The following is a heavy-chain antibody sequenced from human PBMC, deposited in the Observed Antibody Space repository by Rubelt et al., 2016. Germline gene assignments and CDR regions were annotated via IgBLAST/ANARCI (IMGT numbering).Heavy chain of an antibody. Sequence: QVQLQESGPGLVKPSETLSLTCDVYGGSLTDFYWNWIRQTPGKGLEWIGDITHSGTTNYNPSLKSRVTISVDTSKKQFSLKLTSVTATGTGVDYCARGGLSSVRAQHFWSQGTLVTGSS. CDR2: ITHSGTT. CDR1: GGSLTDFY. D-gene: IGHD6-13*01. V-gene: IGHV4-34*01. J-gene: IGHJ4*02. CDR3: ARGGLSSVRAQHF.